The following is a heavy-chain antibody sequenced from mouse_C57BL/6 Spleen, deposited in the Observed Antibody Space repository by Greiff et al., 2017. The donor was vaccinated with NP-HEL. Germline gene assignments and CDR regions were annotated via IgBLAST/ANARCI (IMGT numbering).Heavy chain of an antibody. CDR1: GYTFTTYP. CDR3: ARRYYYGSSYWYFDV. J-gene: IGHJ1*03. Sequence: LQESGAELVKPGASVKMSCKASGYTFTTYPLEWLKQNHGKSLEWIGNFHPYNDDTKYNDKFKGKATLTVEKSSSTVYLELSRLTSDDSAVYYCARRYYYGSSYWYFDVWGTGTTVTVSS. V-gene: IGHV1-47*01. CDR2: FHPYNDDT. D-gene: IGHD1-1*01.